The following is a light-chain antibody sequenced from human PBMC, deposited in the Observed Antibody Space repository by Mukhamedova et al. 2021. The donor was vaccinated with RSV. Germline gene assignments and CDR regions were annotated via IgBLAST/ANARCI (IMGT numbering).Light chain of an antibody. CDR2: GAS. Sequence: QSVSSSYLAWYQQKPGQAPRLLIYGASSRATGIPDRFSGSGSGTDFTLTISRLEPEDLAVYYCQQYGSSLLTFGGGTKVEIK. J-gene: IGKJ4*01. CDR3: QQYGSSLLT. V-gene: IGKV3-20*01. CDR1: QSVSSSY.